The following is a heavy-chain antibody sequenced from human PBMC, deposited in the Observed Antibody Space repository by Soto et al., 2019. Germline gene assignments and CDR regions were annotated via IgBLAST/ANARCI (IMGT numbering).Heavy chain of an antibody. Sequence: EVQLVESGGGLVKPGGSLRLSCAASGFTFSSYSMNWVRQAPGKGLEWVSSISASSSYIYYADSVKDRFTVSRDNAKNSLYLQINSVSDEDTAVYYCARGSIVATSLTPFDFWGQGTLVIVSS. CDR2: ISASSSYI. D-gene: IGHD5-12*01. J-gene: IGHJ4*02. V-gene: IGHV3-21*01. CDR3: ARGSIVATSLTPFDF. CDR1: GFTFSSYS.